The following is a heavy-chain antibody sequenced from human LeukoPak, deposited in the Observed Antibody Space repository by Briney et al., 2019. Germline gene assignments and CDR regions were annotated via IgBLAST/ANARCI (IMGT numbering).Heavy chain of an antibody. CDR2: ISYDGSNK. CDR1: GFTFSSYA. D-gene: IGHD3-10*01. CDR3: ARDGRILWFGELLTSFDP. V-gene: IGHV3-30-3*01. J-gene: IGHJ5*02. Sequence: GRSLRLSCAASGFTFSSYAMHWVRQAPGKGLEWVAVISYDGSNKYYADSVKGRFTISRDNSKNTLYLQMNSLRAEDTAVYYCARDGRILWFGELLTSFDPWGQGTLVTVSS.